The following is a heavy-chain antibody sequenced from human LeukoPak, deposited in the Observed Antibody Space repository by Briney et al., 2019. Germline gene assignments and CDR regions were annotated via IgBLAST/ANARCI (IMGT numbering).Heavy chain of an antibody. Sequence: GASVKVSCKASGYSFTSYGISWVRQAPGQGLGWMGWISAHNGNTKYAQEVQGRVTMTTDTPTSTAYMEMRSLRSDDTAVYYCARDLGNYFHFWGQGTLVTVSS. J-gene: IGHJ4*02. D-gene: IGHD3-10*01. CDR2: ISAHNGNT. CDR3: ARDLGNYFHF. CDR1: GYSFTSYG. V-gene: IGHV1-18*01.